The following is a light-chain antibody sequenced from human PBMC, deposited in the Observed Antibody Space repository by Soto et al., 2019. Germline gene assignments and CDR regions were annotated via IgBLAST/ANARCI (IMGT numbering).Light chain of an antibody. CDR2: GAS. CDR1: QSGSSN. CDR3: QQYNNWPPGT. Sequence: EIVMTQSPATLSVSPGERATLSCRASQSGSSNLAWYQQKPGQAPRLLIYGASIRATGIPARFSGSGSGTEFTLTISSLQSEEFAVYYCQQYNNWPPGTFGQGTKVEIK. J-gene: IGKJ1*01. V-gene: IGKV3-15*01.